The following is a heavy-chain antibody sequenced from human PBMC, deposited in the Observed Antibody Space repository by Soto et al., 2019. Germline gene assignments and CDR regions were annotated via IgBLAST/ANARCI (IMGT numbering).Heavy chain of an antibody. J-gene: IGHJ4*02. CDR1: GGSISSGGYY. CDR2: IYYNGDT. CDR3: ARSHRDNWGSPDYFDY. V-gene: IGHV4-31*03. D-gene: IGHD7-27*01. Sequence: QVQLQESGPGLVKPSQTLSLTCTVSGGSISSGGYYWSWIRQHPGKGLEWIGYIYYNGDTYYNPSLKSCVSISIDTSKNLFSLRLTSVTAADTAVYYCARSHRDNWGSPDYFDYWGQGTLVTVSS.